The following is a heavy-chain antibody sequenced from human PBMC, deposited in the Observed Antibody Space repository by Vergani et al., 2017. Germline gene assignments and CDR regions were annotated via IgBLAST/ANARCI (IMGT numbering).Heavy chain of an antibody. CDR1: GYTFTGYY. CDR3: ARDTRSSWYDSNYYGMDV. J-gene: IGHJ6*02. Sequence: VQLVQSGAEVKKPGASVKVSCKASGYTFTGYYMHWVRQAPGKGLEWVSSISSSSSYIYYADSVKGRFTISRDNAKNSLYLQMNSLRAEDTAVYYCARDTRSSWYDSNYYGMDVWGQGTTVTVSS. D-gene: IGHD6-13*01. V-gene: IGHV3-21*01. CDR2: ISSSSSYI.